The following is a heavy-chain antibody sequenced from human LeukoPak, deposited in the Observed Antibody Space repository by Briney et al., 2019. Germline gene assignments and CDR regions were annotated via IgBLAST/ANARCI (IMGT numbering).Heavy chain of an antibody. Sequence: GGSLRLSCAASGFTFSSYVMHWVRQAPGKGLEGVAIISYDGSNEYYADSVKGRFTISRDNSKNTLYLQMNSLRAEDTAVYYCVKDGLRITMVRGFEYYYYYIDVWGKGTTVTISS. D-gene: IGHD3-10*01. CDR1: GFTFSSYV. V-gene: IGHV3-30*04. CDR2: ISYDGSNE. CDR3: VKDGLRITMVRGFEYYYYYIDV. J-gene: IGHJ6*03.